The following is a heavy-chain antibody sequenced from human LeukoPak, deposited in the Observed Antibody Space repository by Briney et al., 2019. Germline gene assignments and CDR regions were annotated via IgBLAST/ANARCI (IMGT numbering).Heavy chain of an antibody. V-gene: IGHV1-69*04. CDR2: IIPILGIA. J-gene: IGHJ4*02. CDR3: ASASVGATAPFDY. CDR1: GGTFSSYA. D-gene: IGHD1-26*01. Sequence: GASVTVSCTASGGTFSSYAISWVRQAPGQGLEWMGRIIPILGIANYAQKFQGRVTITADKSTSTAYMELSSLRSEDTAVYYCASASVGATAPFDYWGQGTLVTVSS.